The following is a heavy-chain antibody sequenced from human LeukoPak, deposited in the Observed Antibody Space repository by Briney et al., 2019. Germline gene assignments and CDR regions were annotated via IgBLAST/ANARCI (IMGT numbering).Heavy chain of an antibody. CDR2: MYEGGSP. CDR3: ARGIGAADF. Sequence: PSETLSLTCTVSGGSISSGSYYWSWVRQPPGKGLHWIGEMYEGGSPKYNPSLKSRVTMSVDKSKNLFSLKLTSVTAADTAVYYCARGIGAADFWGRGTLVTVSS. J-gene: IGHJ4*02. V-gene: IGHV4-39*07. D-gene: IGHD3-16*01. CDR1: GGSISSGSYY.